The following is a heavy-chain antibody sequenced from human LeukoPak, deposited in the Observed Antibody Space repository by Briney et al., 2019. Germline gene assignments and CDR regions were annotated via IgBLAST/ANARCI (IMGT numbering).Heavy chain of an antibody. CDR2: ISYDGRNI. CDR3: AKGPLRGTAAAIDY. Sequence: GKSLRLSCAASGFAFNNYGMHWVRQAPGKGLEWVAVISYDGRNIHYPDSVKGRFTISRDISTDTLWLQMDSLRTEDTAVYYCAKGPLRGTAAAIDYWGQGTLVTVSS. D-gene: IGHD2-2*01. J-gene: IGHJ4*02. V-gene: IGHV3-30*18. CDR1: GFAFNNYG.